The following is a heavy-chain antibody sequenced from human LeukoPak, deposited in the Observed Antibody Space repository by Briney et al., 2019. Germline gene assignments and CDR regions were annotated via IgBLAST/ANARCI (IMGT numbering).Heavy chain of an antibody. D-gene: IGHD1-7*01. CDR3: ARELRDRIDY. CDR1: GFSLSTSGMR. Sequence: SGPALVKPTQTLTLTCTFSGFSLSTSGMRVSWIRQPPGKALEWLARIDWDDDKFYSTSLKTRLTISKDTSKNQVVLTMTNMDRVDTATYYCARELRDRIDYWGQGTLVTVSS. V-gene: IGHV2-70*04. J-gene: IGHJ4*02. CDR2: IDWDDDK.